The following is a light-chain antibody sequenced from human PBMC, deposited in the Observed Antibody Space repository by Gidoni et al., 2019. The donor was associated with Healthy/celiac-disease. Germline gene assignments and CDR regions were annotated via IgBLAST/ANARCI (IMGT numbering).Light chain of an antibody. V-gene: IGLV1-47*01. J-gene: IGLJ3*02. CDR3: AAWDDSLSGPWV. CDR1: SSNIGSNY. CDR2: RNN. Sequence: QSVLTQPPSASGTPGQRVTISCSGSSSNIGSNYVHCYQQLPGTAPKRLIYRNNQRPSGVPDRFSGSKSGTSASLAISGLRSEEEADYYCAAWDDSLSGPWVFGGGTKLTVL.